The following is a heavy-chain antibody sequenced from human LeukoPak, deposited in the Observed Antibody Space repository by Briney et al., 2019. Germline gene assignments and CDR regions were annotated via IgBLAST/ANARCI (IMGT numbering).Heavy chain of an antibody. CDR2: INENGGHT. CDR3: ARDGRHSSGFNYYYYYYMDV. CDR1: GFTFSIYG. Sequence: GGSLRLSCAASGFTFSIYGMAWVRQAPGKGLEWVSAINENGGHTYYADSVKGRFTISRDNAENSLYLQMNSLRAEDTAVYYCARDGRHSSGFNYYYYYYMDVWGQGTLVTVSS. D-gene: IGHD3-22*01. V-gene: IGHV3-21*01. J-gene: IGHJ6*03.